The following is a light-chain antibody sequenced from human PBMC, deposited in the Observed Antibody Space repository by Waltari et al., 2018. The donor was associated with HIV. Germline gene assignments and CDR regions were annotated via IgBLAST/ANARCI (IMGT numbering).Light chain of an antibody. Sequence: SYELAQPPSVSVSPGQTASITCSADKLGDKYACWYQQKPGQSPVLVIYQDTRRPSGIPARFSGSNSGNTATLTISGTQAMDEADYYCQAWDSDTVVFGGGTKLTVL. J-gene: IGLJ2*01. CDR3: QAWDSDTVV. V-gene: IGLV3-1*01. CDR2: QDT. CDR1: KLGDKY.